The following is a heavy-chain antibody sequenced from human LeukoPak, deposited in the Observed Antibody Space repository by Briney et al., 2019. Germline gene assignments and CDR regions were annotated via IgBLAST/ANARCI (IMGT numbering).Heavy chain of an antibody. J-gene: IGHJ4*02. CDR3: AKASSTVVTDY. V-gene: IGHV3-23*01. CDR1: GFTFSNYA. D-gene: IGHD4-23*01. CDR2: ISHSGGSA. Sequence: PGGSLRLSCAASGFTFSNYAMGWVRQAPGKGLEWVSGISHSGGSAYYADSVKGRFTISRDNSKNTLYLQMNSLRAEDTAVYYCAKASSTVVTDYWGQGTLVTVSS.